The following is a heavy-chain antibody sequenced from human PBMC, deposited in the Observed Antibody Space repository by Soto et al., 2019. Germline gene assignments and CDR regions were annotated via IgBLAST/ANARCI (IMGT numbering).Heavy chain of an antibody. CDR2: IYWDDDK. Sequence: QITLNESGPTLVKSTQTLTLTCTFSGFSLTTSGVGVGWIRQPPGKALEWLALIYWDDDKRYSPSLKSRLTITKDTSNNQVVLMMTNMDPEDTATYSCAHSLGEDWFDPWGQGTLVTVSS. V-gene: IGHV2-5*02. CDR3: AHSLGEDWFDP. CDR1: GFSLTTSGVG. D-gene: IGHD3-16*01. J-gene: IGHJ5*02.